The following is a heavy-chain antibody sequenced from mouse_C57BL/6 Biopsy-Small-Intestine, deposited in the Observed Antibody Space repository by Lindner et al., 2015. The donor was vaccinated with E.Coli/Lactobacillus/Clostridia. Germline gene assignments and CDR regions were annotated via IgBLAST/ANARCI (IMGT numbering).Heavy chain of an antibody. CDR2: INPYNDGT. V-gene: IGHV1-14*01. CDR3: VRSGYYSNYGMDN. J-gene: IGHJ4*01. Sequence: VQLQESGPELVKPGASVKMSCKASGYTFTIDSMHWVKQKSGQGLEWIGYINPYNDGTKYNEKFKGKATLTSDKSSSTVYMEFSSLTSEDSAVYYCVRSGYYSNYGMDNWGRGTSVTVSS. CDR1: GYTFTIDS. D-gene: IGHD2-5*01.